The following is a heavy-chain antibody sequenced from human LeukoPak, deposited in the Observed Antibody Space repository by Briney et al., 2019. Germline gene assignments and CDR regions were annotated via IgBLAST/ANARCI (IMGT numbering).Heavy chain of an antibody. CDR1: GFTFDDYA. CDR2: INWNGGST. V-gene: IGHV3-20*04. Sequence: GGSLRLSCAASGFTFDDYAMHWVRQAPGKGLEWVSGINWNGGSTGYADSVKGRFTISRDNAKNSLYLQMKSLRAEDTALYYCARIPSGRLAGHFDYWGQGTLVTVSS. D-gene: IGHD3-16*01. CDR3: ARIPSGRLAGHFDY. J-gene: IGHJ4*02.